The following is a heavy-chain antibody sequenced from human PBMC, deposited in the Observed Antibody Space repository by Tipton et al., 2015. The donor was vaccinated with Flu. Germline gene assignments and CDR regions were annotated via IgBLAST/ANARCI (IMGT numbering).Heavy chain of an antibody. J-gene: IGHJ3*01. D-gene: IGHD1-14*01. Sequence: LMQSSQTLSLTCAISGDNVSTFGAAWNRIRQSPSRGLEWLGRAYSRFKWNFDYAESVRSRLTINVDTFKNQVSLQLSSVTPEDTSVYFCARGRDNAFDVWGQGTKVIVSS. CDR2: AYSRFKWNF. CDR1: GDNVSTFGAA. CDR3: ARGRDNAFDV. V-gene: IGHV6-1*01.